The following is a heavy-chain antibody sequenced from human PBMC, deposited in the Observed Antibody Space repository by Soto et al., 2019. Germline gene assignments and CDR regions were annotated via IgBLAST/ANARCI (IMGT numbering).Heavy chain of an antibody. CDR1: GFTFSSYG. CDR3: ARDSDIVVVVAAGALDY. J-gene: IGHJ4*02. CDR2: IWYDGSNK. V-gene: IGHV3-33*01. D-gene: IGHD2-15*01. Sequence: QVQLVESGGGVVQPGRSLRLSCAASGFTFSSYGMHWDRQAPGKGLEWVAVIWYDGSNKYYADSVKGRFTISRDNSKNTLYLQMNSLRAEDTAVYYCARDSDIVVVVAAGALDYWGQGTLVTVSS.